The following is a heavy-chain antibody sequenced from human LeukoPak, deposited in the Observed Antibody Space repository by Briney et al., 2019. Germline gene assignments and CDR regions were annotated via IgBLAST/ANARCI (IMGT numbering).Heavy chain of an antibody. CDR3: AKASGGSGWHPADF. CDR2: ISGSGGYT. Sequence: GGSLRRSCAASGFTFSSYAMSWVRQAPGKGLEWVSGISGSGGYTYYAGSVKGRFTVSRDDSKNTLYLQMNSLRAEDTAVYNCAKASGGSGWHPADFWGRGTLVTVSS. V-gene: IGHV3-23*01. D-gene: IGHD6-19*01. CDR1: GFTFSSYA. J-gene: IGHJ4*02.